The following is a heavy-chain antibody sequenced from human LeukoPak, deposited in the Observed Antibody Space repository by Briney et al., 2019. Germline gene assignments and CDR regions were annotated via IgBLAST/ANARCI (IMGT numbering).Heavy chain of an antibody. V-gene: IGHV3-30-3*01. CDR2: ISYDGSNK. CDR1: GFTFSSYA. J-gene: IGHJ4*02. Sequence: GRSLRLSCVASGFTFSSYAMHWVRQAPGKGLEWVAVISYDGSNKYYADSVKGRFTISRDNSKNTLYLQMNSLRAEDTAVYYCARIVATIDYWGQGTLVTVSS. D-gene: IGHD5-12*01. CDR3: ARIVATIDY.